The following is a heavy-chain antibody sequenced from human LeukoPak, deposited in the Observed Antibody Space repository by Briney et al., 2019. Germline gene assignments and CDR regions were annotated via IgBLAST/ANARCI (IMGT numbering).Heavy chain of an antibody. J-gene: IGHJ4*02. CDR2: IPYDGSNK. D-gene: IGHD1-14*01. V-gene: IGHV3-30*02. CDR1: GFTFSSYG. CDR3: ARREVYFDY. Sequence: GGSLRLSCAASGFTFSSYGMLWVRQAPGKGLEWVAFIPYDGSNKYYADSVKGRFTISRDNSKNTLYLQMNSLRAEDTAVYYCARREVYFDYWGQGTLVTVSS.